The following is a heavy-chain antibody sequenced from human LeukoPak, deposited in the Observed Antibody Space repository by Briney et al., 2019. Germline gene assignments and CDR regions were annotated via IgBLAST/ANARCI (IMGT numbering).Heavy chain of an antibody. Sequence: GGSLRLSCAASGFTFSSYGMHWVRQAPGKGLEWVAVIWYDGSNKYYADSVKGRFTISRDNSKNTLYLQMNSLRAEDTAVYYCAVCLSAWALDYWGQGTLVAVSS. V-gene: IGHV3-33*01. CDR3: AVCLSAWALDY. CDR1: GFTFSSYG. CDR2: IWYDGSNK. J-gene: IGHJ4*02. D-gene: IGHD3-16*01.